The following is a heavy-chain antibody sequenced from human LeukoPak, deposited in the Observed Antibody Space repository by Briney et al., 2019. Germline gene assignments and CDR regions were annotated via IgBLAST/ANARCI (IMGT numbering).Heavy chain of an antibody. Sequence: GGSLRLSCAVSGFSVTNNYMSWVRQAPGKGLEWVSVFYVGGATYYADSVKGRFTISRDNSENTLYLQMKSLRAEDTAVYYCARGDGYNFFDYWVQGTLVTVSS. CDR1: GFSVTNNY. J-gene: IGHJ4*02. V-gene: IGHV3-53*01. CDR3: ARGDGYNFFDY. CDR2: FYVGGAT. D-gene: IGHD5-24*01.